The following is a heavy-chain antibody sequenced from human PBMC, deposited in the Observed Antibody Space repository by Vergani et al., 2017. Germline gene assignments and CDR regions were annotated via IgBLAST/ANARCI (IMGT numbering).Heavy chain of an antibody. CDR1: GFTFSSYA. CDR2: ISGSGGST. V-gene: IGHV3-23*01. CDR3: ARDRADYGDYLHYWYFDL. J-gene: IGHJ2*01. D-gene: IGHD4-17*01. Sequence: EVQLLESGGGLVQPGGSLRLSCAASGFTFSSYAMSWVRQAPGKGLEWVSAISGSGGSTYYADSVKGRFTISRDNSKNTLYLQMNSLRAEDTAVYYCARDRADYGDYLHYWYFDLWGRGTLVTVSS.